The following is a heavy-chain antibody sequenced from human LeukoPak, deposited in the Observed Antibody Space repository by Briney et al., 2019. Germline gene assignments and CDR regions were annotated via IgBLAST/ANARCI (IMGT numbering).Heavy chain of an antibody. CDR1: GFTFSSYG. V-gene: IGHV3-30*02. D-gene: IGHD2-2*01. J-gene: IGHJ5*02. CDR2: IRYDGSNK. Sequence: GGSLRLSCAASGFTFSSYGMHWVRQAPGKGLEWVAFIRYDGSNKYYADSVKGRFTISRDNSKNTLYLQMNSLRAEDTAVYYCAKDGLVVGPAAPLGWFDPWGQGTLVTVSS. CDR3: AKDGLVVGPAAPLGWFDP.